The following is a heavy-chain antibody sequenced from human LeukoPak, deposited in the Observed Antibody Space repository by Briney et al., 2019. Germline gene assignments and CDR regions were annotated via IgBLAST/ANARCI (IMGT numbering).Heavy chain of an antibody. Sequence: SETLSLTCTVSGGSISSYYWSWIRQPPGKGLEWIGYIYYSGSTNYNPSLKSRVTISVDTSKNQFSLKLSSATAADTAVYYCASEGTVTTSFDYWGQGTLVTVSS. D-gene: IGHD4-17*01. CDR3: ASEGTVTTSFDY. V-gene: IGHV4-59*01. J-gene: IGHJ4*02. CDR2: IYYSGST. CDR1: GGSISSYY.